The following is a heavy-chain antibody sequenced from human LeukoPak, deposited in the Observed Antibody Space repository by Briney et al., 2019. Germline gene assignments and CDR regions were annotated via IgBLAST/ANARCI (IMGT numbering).Heavy chain of an antibody. J-gene: IGHJ6*02. D-gene: IGHD5-12*01. Sequence: PGGSLRLSCAASGFTFRSSAMSWVRQTPGKGLVWVSRINTDGSSTNYADSVKGRFTISRDNSRNTLYLQMNNLRAEDTAVYYCAKDQRYSGYDSYYYYYGMDVWGQGTMVTVSS. CDR3: AKDQRYSGYDSYYYYYGMDV. CDR1: GFTFRSSA. CDR2: INTDGSST. V-gene: IGHV3-23*01.